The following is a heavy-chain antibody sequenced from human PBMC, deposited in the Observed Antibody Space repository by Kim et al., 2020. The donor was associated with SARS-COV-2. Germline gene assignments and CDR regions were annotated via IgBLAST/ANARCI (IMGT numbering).Heavy chain of an antibody. D-gene: IGHD5-18*01. Sequence: GALRLSCAASGFTFSRYGMHWVRQAPGKGLEWVAVISYEGSKKYYADSVKGGFTIWRDNSKNTLDLQMNSLRAEDTAVYYCAKNRYSYGLRYFDYWGQGTLVTVSS. J-gene: IGHJ4*02. V-gene: IGHV3-30*18. CDR1: GFTFSRYG. CDR2: ISYEGSKK. CDR3: AKNRYSYGLRYFDY.